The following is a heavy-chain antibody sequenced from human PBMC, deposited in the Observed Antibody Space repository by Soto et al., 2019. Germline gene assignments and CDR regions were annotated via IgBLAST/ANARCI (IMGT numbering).Heavy chain of an antibody. V-gene: IGHV3-74*01. CDR1: GISFISHW. Sequence: LRLSFVVSGISFISHWMHWVRQVPGKGLVWVSRIRGDGSTTGYADSVRGRFTISRDNSKDTLYLQMHSLRSEDTAIYYCARISRYCSGGDCHAWGQGTQVTVSS. CDR2: IRGDGSTT. J-gene: IGHJ5*02. CDR3: ARISRYCSGGDCHA. D-gene: IGHD2-15*01.